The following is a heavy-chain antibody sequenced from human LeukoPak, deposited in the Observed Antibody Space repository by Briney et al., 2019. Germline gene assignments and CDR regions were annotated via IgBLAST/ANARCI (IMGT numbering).Heavy chain of an antibody. D-gene: IGHD3-22*01. J-gene: IGHJ4*02. CDR3: AKDKSPKYYYDSSGYYPN. CDR1: GFTFSSYA. Sequence: PGGSPRLSCAASGFTFSSYAMSWVRQAPGKGLEWVSAISGSGGSAYYADSVKGRFTISRDNSKNTLYLQMNSLRAEDTAVYYCAKDKSPKYYYDSSGYYPNWGQGTLVTVSS. CDR2: ISGSGGSA. V-gene: IGHV3-23*01.